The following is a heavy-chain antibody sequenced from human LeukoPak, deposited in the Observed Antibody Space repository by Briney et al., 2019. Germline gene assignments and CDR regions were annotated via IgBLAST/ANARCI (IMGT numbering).Heavy chain of an antibody. CDR2: ISSSSSYI. CDR3: AKEDSNGWYFFDY. J-gene: IGHJ4*02. CDR1: GFTFSSYN. D-gene: IGHD6-19*01. V-gene: IGHV3-21*01. Sequence: WGSLRLSCAASGFTFSSYNINWVRQAPGKGLEWVSSISSSSSYIYYADSVKGRFTISRDNAKNSLYLQMNSLRAEDTAVYYCAKEDSNGWYFFDYWGQGTLVTVSS.